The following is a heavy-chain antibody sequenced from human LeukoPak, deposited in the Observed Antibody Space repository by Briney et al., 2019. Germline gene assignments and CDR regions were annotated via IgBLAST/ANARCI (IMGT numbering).Heavy chain of an antibody. V-gene: IGHV1-8*01. Sequence: ASVKVSCKASGYTFTSYDINWVRQATGQGLEWMGWMNPNSGNTGYVQKFQGRVTMTRNTSISTAYMELSSLRSEDTAVYYCARGLIGVVNHYYGMDVWGQGTTVTVSS. D-gene: IGHD3-3*01. CDR2: MNPNSGNT. CDR3: ARGLIGVVNHYYGMDV. CDR1: GYTFTSYD. J-gene: IGHJ6*02.